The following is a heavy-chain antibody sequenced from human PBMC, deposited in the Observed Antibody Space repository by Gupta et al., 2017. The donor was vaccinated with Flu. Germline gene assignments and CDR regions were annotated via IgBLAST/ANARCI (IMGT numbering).Heavy chain of an antibody. Sequence: QLKLVQSGGEVKTPGASVKVSCSASGYRFTNFGSTWVRQAPGQGPEWIGWINSDNGDTSSVDRQQDRVTMTIDTSTNTASLELRSLSSDDTALYVCARHCRSRKCHLGGLPMDGWGKGTTVIVSS. V-gene: IGHV1-18*01. CDR1: GYRFTNFG. CDR3: ARHCRSRKCHLGGLPMDG. D-gene: IGHD2-15*01. J-gene: IGHJ6*03. CDR2: INSDNGDT.